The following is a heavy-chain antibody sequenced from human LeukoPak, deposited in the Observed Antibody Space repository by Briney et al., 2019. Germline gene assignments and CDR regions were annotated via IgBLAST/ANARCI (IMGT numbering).Heavy chain of an antibody. Sequence: GGSLRLSCAASGFSVSSKYMGWVRQAPGEGLEWVSVIYSGGSTFVADSVKGRFTISRDNSKNTVYLQMNSLRAEDTAVYYCAKDRPNYYGSNGHYYKLNGDCWGQGTLVTVSS. CDR1: GFSVSSKY. CDR3: AKDRPNYYGSNGHYYKLNGDC. V-gene: IGHV3-53*01. J-gene: IGHJ4*02. CDR2: IYSGGST. D-gene: IGHD3-22*01.